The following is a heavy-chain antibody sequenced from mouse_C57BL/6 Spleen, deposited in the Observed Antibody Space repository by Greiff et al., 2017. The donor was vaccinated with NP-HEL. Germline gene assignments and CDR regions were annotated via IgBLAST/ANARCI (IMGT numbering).Heavy chain of an antibody. Sequence: VQLKQSGGGLVKPGGSLKLSCAASGFTFSDYGMHWVRQAPEKGLEWVAYISSGSSTIYYADTVKGRVTISRDNAKNTLFLQMTSLRSEDTAMYYCGRRDGSCYAMDYWGQGTSVTVSS. J-gene: IGHJ4*01. V-gene: IGHV5-17*01. CDR1: GFTFSDYG. CDR3: GRRDGSCYAMDY. CDR2: ISSGSSTI. D-gene: IGHD1-1*01.